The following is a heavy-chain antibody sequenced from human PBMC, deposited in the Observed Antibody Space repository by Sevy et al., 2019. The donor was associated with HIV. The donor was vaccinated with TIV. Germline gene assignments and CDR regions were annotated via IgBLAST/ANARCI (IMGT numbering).Heavy chain of an antibody. D-gene: IGHD3-10*01. CDR3: AKGLGMVQGALLSDDI. Sequence: GGSLRLSCAASGFTFRSYGMHWVRQAPGKGLEWVAFTRYDGTTKYYVDSVKGRFTISRDNSKNTVYLQMNSLRVEDTAVYYCAKGLGMVQGALLSDDIWGQGTMVTVSS. CDR1: GFTFRSYG. V-gene: IGHV3-30*02. J-gene: IGHJ3*02. CDR2: TRYDGTTK.